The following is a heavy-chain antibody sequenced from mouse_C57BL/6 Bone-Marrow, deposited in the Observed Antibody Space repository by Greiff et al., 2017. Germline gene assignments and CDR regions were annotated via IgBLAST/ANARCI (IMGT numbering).Heavy chain of an antibody. CDR3: ARRNPVAPGDY. CDR1: GYAFSSYW. Sequence: VQLQQSGAELVKPGASVKISCKASGYAFSSYWMNWVKQSPEKSLEWIGEINPSTGGTTYNQKFKAKATLTVDKSSSTAYMQLKSLTSEDSAVYYCARRNPVAPGDYWGQGTTLTVSS. CDR2: INPSTGGT. D-gene: IGHD1-3*01. J-gene: IGHJ2*01. V-gene: IGHV1-42*01.